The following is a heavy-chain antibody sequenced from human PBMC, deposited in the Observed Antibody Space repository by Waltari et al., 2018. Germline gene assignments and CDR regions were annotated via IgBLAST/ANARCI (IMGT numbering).Heavy chain of an antibody. Sequence: QLQLQESGPGLVKPSETLSLTCTVSGGSISSSSYYWGWIRQPPGKGLEWIGTIYYSGSTYYNPSLKRRVTISVDTSKNQFSLKLSSVTAADTAVYYCAREAFYDYVWGGYRYTDYWGQGTLVTVSS. J-gene: IGHJ4*02. CDR3: AREAFYDYVWGGYRYTDY. CDR1: GGSISSSSYY. D-gene: IGHD3-16*02. CDR2: IYYSGST. V-gene: IGHV4-39*02.